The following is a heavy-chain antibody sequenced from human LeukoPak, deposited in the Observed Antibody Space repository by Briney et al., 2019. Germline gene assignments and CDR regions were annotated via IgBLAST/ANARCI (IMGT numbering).Heavy chain of an antibody. V-gene: IGHV3-30*02. CDR2: IRYDGHNE. CDR3: AKDGPHNSNWPSYFDY. D-gene: IGHD6-13*01. CDR1: SFTFNNYG. Sequence: GGSLRLSCAASSFTFNNYGMDWVRQAPGKGLEWVACIRYDGHNEYSADYVKGRFIISRDNSKDIVYLQMNSMRAEDTAVYFCAKDGPHNSNWPSYFDYWGQGILVTVSS. J-gene: IGHJ4*02.